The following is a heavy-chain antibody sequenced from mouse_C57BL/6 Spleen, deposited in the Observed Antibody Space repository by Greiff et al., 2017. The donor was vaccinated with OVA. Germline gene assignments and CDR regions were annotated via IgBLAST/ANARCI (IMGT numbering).Heavy chain of an antibody. J-gene: IGHJ1*03. V-gene: IGHV10-3*01. CDR3: VRDIYGSSFYWYFDV. CDR2: IRSKSSNYAT. CDR1: GFTFNTYA. D-gene: IGHD1-1*01. Sequence: EVQVVESGGGLVQPKGSLKLSCAASGFTFNTYAMHWVRQAPGKGLEWVARIRSKSSNYATYYADSVKDRFTISRDDSQSMLYLQMNNLKTEDTAMYYCVRDIYGSSFYWYFDVWGTGTTVTVSS.